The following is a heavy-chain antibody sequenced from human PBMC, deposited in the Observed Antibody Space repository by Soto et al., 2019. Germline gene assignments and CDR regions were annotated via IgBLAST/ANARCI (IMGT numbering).Heavy chain of an antibody. D-gene: IGHD3-10*01. CDR2: ISAYNGDT. V-gene: IGHV1-18*01. J-gene: IGHJ6*03. CDR3: SRMARGSNIDYCHSRDV. CDR1: SYTFTSHG. Sequence: QVLLVQSGAEVKKPGASVKVSCKASSYTFTSHGISWVRQAPGQGLEWMGWISAYNGDTNYAQKLQGRVTLTTDTSTSTAYMEVRCLTSEDTAVYYSSRMARGSNIDYCHSRDVWGKGTTVTVSS.